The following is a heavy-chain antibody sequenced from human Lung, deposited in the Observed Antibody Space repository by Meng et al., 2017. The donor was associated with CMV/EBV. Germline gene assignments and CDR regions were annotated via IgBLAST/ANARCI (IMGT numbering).Heavy chain of an antibody. CDR3: ARDLLGTRDYFDS. V-gene: IGHV3-21*01. CDR2: ISSSSTFK. Sequence: GGSLRLSCAASGFTFSSYAMNWVRQAPGKGLEWVSSISSSSTFKHYADSMKGRFTISRDNTKNSLYLQMSGPRAEDTALYYCARDLLGTRDYFDSWGQGTLVTVSS. CDR1: GFTFSSYA. D-gene: IGHD7-27*01. J-gene: IGHJ4*02.